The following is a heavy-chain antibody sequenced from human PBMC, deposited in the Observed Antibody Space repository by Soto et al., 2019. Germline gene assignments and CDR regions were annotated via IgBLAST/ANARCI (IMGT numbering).Heavy chain of an antibody. CDR1: GFIVSDTY. V-gene: IGHV3-66*01. CDR2: ISNRGDT. CDR3: AREPRNFRCGSCSITGDAFDI. J-gene: IGHJ3*02. D-gene: IGHD2-15*01. Sequence: EVHLVESGGGLVQPGGSLRLSCTASGFIVSDTYMNWVRQAPGKGLAWVSVISNRGDTHYADSVKGRLSLSRDIANNTFHLQIDNLKIEDTAFYYCAREPRNFRCGSCSITGDAFDIWGQGTMVTVSS.